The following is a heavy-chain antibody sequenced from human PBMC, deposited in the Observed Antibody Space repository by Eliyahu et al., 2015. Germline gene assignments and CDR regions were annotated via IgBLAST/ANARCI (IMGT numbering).Heavy chain of an antibody. CDR3: AREARGRNWFDP. D-gene: IGHD2-15*01. V-gene: IGHV4-34*02. CDR2: INHIRSA. Sequence: QVHLQQWGAGLLKPSETLSLTCGVSGGSLSGYYWSWIRQSPGKGLEWIGDINHIRSANYNPSLKSRVTMSVDTSKRQFSLNLTSVTAADTAIYYCAREARGRNWFDPWGQGTLVTVSS. CDR1: GGSLSGYY. J-gene: IGHJ5*02.